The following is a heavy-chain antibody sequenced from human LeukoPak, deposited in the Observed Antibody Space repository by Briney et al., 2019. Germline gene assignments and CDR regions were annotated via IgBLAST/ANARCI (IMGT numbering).Heavy chain of an antibody. D-gene: IGHD4-17*01. J-gene: IGHJ5*02. CDR1: GFTFSTYW. Sequence: PGGSLRLSCAASGFTFSTYWMSWVRQAPGKGLEWVANMKPDGSQKLYVDSVKGRFTISRDNAKNSLYLQMNSLRAEDTAVYYCARAASRDDDYGGYGVDPWGQGTLVTVSS. CDR2: MKPDGSQK. CDR3: ARAASRDDDYGGYGVDP. V-gene: IGHV3-7*01.